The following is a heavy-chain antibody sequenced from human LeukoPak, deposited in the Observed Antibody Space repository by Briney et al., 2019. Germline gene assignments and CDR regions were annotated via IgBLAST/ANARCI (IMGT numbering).Heavy chain of an antibody. J-gene: IGHJ6*02. CDR3: ARGPPYYYYGMDV. V-gene: IGHV3-13*04. CDR1: GFTFSSYD. CDR2: IGTAGDT. Sequence: GRSLRLSCAASGFTFSSYDMHWVRHATGKGLEWVSAIGTAGDTYYPGSVKGRFTISRENAKNSLYLQMNSLRAGDTAVYYCARGPPYYYYGMDVWGQGTTVTVSS.